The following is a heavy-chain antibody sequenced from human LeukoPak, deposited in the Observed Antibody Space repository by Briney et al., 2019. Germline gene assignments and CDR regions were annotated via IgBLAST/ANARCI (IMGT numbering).Heavy chain of an antibody. CDR1: GYTFTSYD. Sequence: GASVKVSCKASGYTFTSYDINWVRQATGQGLECMGWMNPNSGNTGYAQKFQGRVTMTRNTSISTAYMELSSLRSEDTAVYYCALSIAARPYWFDPWGQGTLVTVSS. CDR3: ALSIAARPYWFDP. D-gene: IGHD6-6*01. CDR2: MNPNSGNT. V-gene: IGHV1-8*01. J-gene: IGHJ5*02.